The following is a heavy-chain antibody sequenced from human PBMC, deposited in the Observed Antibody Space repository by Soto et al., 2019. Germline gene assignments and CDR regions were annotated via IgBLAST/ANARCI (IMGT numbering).Heavy chain of an antibody. D-gene: IGHD6-6*01. V-gene: IGHV3-21*01. Sequence: GGSLRLSCAASGFTFSSYSMNWVRQAPGKGLEWVSSISSSSSYIYYADSVKGRFTISRDNAKNSLYLQMNSLRAEDTAVYYCAREQTIAARPIKIFDYWGQGTLVTVSS. CDR1: GFTFSSYS. CDR3: AREQTIAARPIKIFDY. J-gene: IGHJ4*02. CDR2: ISSSSSYI.